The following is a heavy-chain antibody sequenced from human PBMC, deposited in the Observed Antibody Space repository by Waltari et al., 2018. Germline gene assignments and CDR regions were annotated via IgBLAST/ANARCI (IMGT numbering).Heavy chain of an antibody. J-gene: IGHJ4*02. CDR3: AKDRLTGTPWGYFDY. CDR2: ISYDGSNK. CDR1: GFTFSSYG. V-gene: IGHV3-30*18. Sequence: QVQLVESGGGVVQPGRSLRLSCAASGFTFSSYGLLWVRQAPGKGLEWVAVISYDGSNKYYADSVMGRFTISRDNSKNTLYLQMNSLRAEDTAVYYCAKDRLTGTPWGYFDYWGQGTLVTVSS. D-gene: IGHD1-1*01.